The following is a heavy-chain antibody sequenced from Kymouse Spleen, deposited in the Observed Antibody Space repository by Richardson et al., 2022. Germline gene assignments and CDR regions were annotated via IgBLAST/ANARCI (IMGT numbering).Heavy chain of an antibody. Sequence: QVQLVESGGGVVQPGRSLRLSCAASGFTFSSYGMHWVRQAPGKGLEWVAVIWYDGSNKYYADSVKGRFTISRDNSKNTLYLQMNSLRAEDTAVYYCARSPSGILMDVWGQGTTVTVSS. CDR3: ARSPSGILMDV. CDR2: IWYDGSNK. D-gene: IGHD1-26*01. V-gene: IGHV3-33*01. CDR1: GFTFSSYG. J-gene: IGHJ6*02.